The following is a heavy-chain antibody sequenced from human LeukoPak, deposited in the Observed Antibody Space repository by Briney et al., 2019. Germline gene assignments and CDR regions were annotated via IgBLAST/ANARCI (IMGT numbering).Heavy chain of an antibody. CDR1: GFTFSSYA. D-gene: IGHD6-19*01. CDR3: ARDAVAGTEMTYYFDY. CDR2: ISYGGSNK. J-gene: IGHJ4*02. V-gene: IGHV3-30*04. Sequence: AGGSLRLSCAASGFTFSSYAMHWVRQAPGKGLEWVAVISYGGSNKYYADSVKGRFTISRDNSKNTLYLQMNSLRAEDTAVYYCARDAVAGTEMTYYFDYWGQGTLVTVSS.